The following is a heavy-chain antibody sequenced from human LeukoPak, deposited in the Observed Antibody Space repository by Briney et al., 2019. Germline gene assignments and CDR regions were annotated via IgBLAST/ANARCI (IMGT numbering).Heavy chain of an antibody. V-gene: IGHV3-23*01. J-gene: IGHJ4*02. D-gene: IGHD6-19*01. CDR3: AKRGGVAGSAPFDY. CDR2: ISGSGGNT. Sequence: GGSLRLSCAASGFTFSSYAMSWVRQAPGKGLEWVTTISGSGGNTYYADSVKGRFSFSRDNSKNTLYLQMNSLRAEDTAVYYCAKRGGVAGSAPFDYWCQGTLVTVSS. CDR1: GFTFSSYA.